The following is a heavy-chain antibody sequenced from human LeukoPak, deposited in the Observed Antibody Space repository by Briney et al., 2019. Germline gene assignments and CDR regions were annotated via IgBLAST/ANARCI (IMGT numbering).Heavy chain of an antibody. D-gene: IGHD1-26*01. CDR3: ASGMRATSDY. V-gene: IGHV3-23*01. CDR2: ISGSGGST. CDR1: GFTFSSYG. J-gene: IGHJ4*02. Sequence: GGSLRLSCAASGFTFSSYGMSWVRQAPGKGLEWVSAISGSGGSTYYADSVKGRFTISRDNAKNSLYLQMNSLRAEDTAVYYCASGMRATSDYWGQGTLVTVSS.